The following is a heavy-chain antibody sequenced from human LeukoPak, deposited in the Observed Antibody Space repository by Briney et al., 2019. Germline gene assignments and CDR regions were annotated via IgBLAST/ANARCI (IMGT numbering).Heavy chain of an antibody. Sequence: GESLRLSCAASGFTFNKYTMHWVRQAPGKGLEWVSGINWNGESTGYGESVKGRFTISRDNAKNSLYLQMNSLRVEDTALYFCAGGDRNGWYFGYWGQGTLVAVSS. V-gene: IGHV3-20*04. J-gene: IGHJ4*02. CDR1: GFTFNKYT. D-gene: IGHD6-19*01. CDR2: INWNGEST. CDR3: AGGDRNGWYFGY.